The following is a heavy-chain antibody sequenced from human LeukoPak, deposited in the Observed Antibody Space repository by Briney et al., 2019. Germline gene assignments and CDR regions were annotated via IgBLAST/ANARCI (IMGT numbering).Heavy chain of an antibody. CDR2: IYSGGST. V-gene: IGHV3-53*01. CDR1: GFTVSSNY. CDR3: AKGPIVVVPAAGNY. J-gene: IGHJ4*02. D-gene: IGHD2-2*01. Sequence: GGSLRLSCAASGFTVSSNYMSWVRQAPGKGLEWGSVIYSGGSTYYADSVKGRFTISRDNSKNTLYLQMNSLRAEDTAVYYCAKGPIVVVPAAGNYWRPGTLVTVSS.